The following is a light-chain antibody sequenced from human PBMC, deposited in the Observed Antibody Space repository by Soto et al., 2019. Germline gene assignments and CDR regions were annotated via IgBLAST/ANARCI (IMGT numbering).Light chain of an antibody. CDR1: QSVSSSY. CDR3: QPYGSSPRA. CDR2: DSS. J-gene: IGKJ1*01. Sequence: EIVLTQSPGTLSLSPGERATLSCRASQSVSSSYLGWYQQKRGQAPRLLIYDSSSRATGIPDRFSGSGSGTDFTLTISRLEPEDFAVYYCQPYGSSPRAFGQGTKVEI. V-gene: IGKV3-20*01.